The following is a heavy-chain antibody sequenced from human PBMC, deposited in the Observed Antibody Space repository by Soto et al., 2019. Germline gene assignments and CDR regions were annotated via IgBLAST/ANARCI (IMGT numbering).Heavy chain of an antibody. D-gene: IGHD3-22*01. Sequence: GGSLRLSCAASGFTFSSYAMSWVRQAPGKGLEWVSAISGSGGSTYYADSVKGRFTISRDNSKNTLYLQMNSLRAEDTAVYYCAKSPKGYDSSGYYSTWGQGTLVTVSS. J-gene: IGHJ5*02. CDR1: GFTFSSYA. V-gene: IGHV3-23*01. CDR3: AKSPKGYDSSGYYST. CDR2: ISGSGGST.